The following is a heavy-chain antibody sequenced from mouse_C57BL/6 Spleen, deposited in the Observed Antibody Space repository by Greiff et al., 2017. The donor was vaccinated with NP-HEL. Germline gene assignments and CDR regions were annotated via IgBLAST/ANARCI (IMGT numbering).Heavy chain of an antibody. CDR3: ARSLTLWFAY. CDR2: IYPGDGDT. J-gene: IGHJ3*01. D-gene: IGHD4-1*01. CDR1: GYAFSSYW. Sequence: QVQLKESGAELVKPGASVKISCKASGYAFSSYWMNWVKQRPGKGLEWIGQIYPGDGDTNYNGKFKGKATLTADKSSSTAYMQLSSLTSEDSAVYFCARSLTLWFAYWGQGTLVTVSA. V-gene: IGHV1-80*01.